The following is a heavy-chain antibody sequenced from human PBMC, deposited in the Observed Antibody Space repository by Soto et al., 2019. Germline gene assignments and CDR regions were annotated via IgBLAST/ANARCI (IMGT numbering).Heavy chain of an antibody. D-gene: IGHD6-6*01. Sequence: SETLSLTCAVYGGSFSGYYWSWIRQPPGKGLEWIGEINHSGCTNYNPSLKSRVTISVDTSKNQFSLKLSSVTAAATAVYYCAMISSSSGFGYWGQGTLVTVSS. CDR2: INHSGCT. CDR1: GGSFSGYY. CDR3: AMISSSSGFGY. V-gene: IGHV4-34*01. J-gene: IGHJ4*02.